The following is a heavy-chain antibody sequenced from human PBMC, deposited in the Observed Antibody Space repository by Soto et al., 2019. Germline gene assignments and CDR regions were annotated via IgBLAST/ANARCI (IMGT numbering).Heavy chain of an antibody. D-gene: IGHD3-3*02. CDR2: MFYGVST. CDR3: ARLPSRHLVDY. Sequence: TLSLTCTVSGSSINSSGYYWGWIRQPPGKGLEWIGSMFYGVSTYYNPSLKSRVTVSVDTSKNQFSLNLRSVTAADTAVYYCARLPSRHLVDYWGQGTLVTVSS. CDR1: GSSINSSGYY. V-gene: IGHV4-39*01. J-gene: IGHJ4*02.